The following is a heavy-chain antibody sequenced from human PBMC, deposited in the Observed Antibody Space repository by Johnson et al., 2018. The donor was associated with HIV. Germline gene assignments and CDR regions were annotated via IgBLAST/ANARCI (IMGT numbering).Heavy chain of an antibody. Sequence: VQLVESGGGLVQPGRSLRLSCAASGFTFDDYAMHWVRQAPGQGLEWVSGISWNSGSIGYADSVKGRFTISRDNAKNSLYLQMNSLRAEDTALYYCAKDTAYSSSSFMSHAFDIWGQGTMVTVSS. V-gene: IGHV3-9*01. D-gene: IGHD6-6*01. J-gene: IGHJ3*02. CDR2: ISWNSGSI. CDR3: AKDTAYSSSSFMSHAFDI. CDR1: GFTFDDYA.